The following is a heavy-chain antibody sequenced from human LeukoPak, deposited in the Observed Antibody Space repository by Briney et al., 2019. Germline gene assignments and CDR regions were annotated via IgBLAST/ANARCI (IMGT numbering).Heavy chain of an antibody. V-gene: IGHV3-48*04. CDR3: ARDRYSYGDNWFDP. CDR2: ISSSSSTI. D-gene: IGHD5-18*01. CDR1: GFTFSSYS. Sequence: GGPLRLSCAGSGFTFSSYSMNWVRQAPGKGLEWVSYISSSSSTIYYADSVKGRFTISRDNAKNSLYLQMNSLRAEDTAVYYCARDRYSYGDNWFDPWGQGTLVTVSS. J-gene: IGHJ5*02.